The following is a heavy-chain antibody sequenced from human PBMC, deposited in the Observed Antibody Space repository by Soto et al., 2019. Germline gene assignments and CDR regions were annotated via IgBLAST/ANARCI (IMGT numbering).Heavy chain of an antibody. CDR2: IYPGDSDT. J-gene: IGHJ3*02. V-gene: IGHV5-51*01. Sequence: GESLKISCKGSGYSFTSYWIGWVRQMPGKGLEWMGIIYPGDSDTRYSPSFQGQVTISADKSISTAYLQWSSLKASDTAMYYCTRGLDYGGNSEDFDIWGQGTRVTVSS. D-gene: IGHD4-17*01. CDR1: GYSFTSYW. CDR3: TRGLDYGGNSEDFDI.